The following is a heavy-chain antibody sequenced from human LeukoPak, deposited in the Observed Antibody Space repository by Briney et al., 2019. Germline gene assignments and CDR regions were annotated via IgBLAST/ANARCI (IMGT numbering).Heavy chain of an antibody. V-gene: IGHV4-31*03. CDR3: ARGRTVVVPPAGVGDWFDP. CDR1: GGSITSDGYY. J-gene: IGHJ5*02. Sequence: PSETLSLTCTVSGGSITSDGYYWSWIRQHPGKGLEWIGYISYIGNSYHNPSLKSRVTVPSDTSKNQFSLRLNSVTAADTAVYYCARGRTVVVPPAGVGDWFDPWGQGTLVTVSS. CDR2: ISYIGNS. D-gene: IGHD2-2*01.